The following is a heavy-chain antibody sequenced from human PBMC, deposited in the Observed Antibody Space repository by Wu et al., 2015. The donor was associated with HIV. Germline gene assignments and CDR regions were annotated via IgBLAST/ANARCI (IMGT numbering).Heavy chain of an antibody. CDR2: INPNSGGT. Sequence: QVQLVQSGAEVKKPGASVKVSCKASGYTFTGYFLHWVRQAPGQGLEWMGWINPNSGGTNYAQKFQGRVTMTRDTSITTAYMELSRLRSDDTAVYYCARVVADYYDGSGYSFVCTSWGQGTWSPS. J-gene: IGHJ4*02. V-gene: IGHV1-2*02. D-gene: IGHD3-22*01. CDR3: ARVVADYYDGSGYSFVCTS. CDR1: GYTFTGYF.